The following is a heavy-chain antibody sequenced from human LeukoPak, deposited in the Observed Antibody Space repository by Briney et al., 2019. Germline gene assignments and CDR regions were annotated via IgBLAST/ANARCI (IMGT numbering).Heavy chain of an antibody. CDR2: INPNSGGT. V-gene: IGHV1-2*02. Sequence: ASVKVSCKASGYTFTGYYMHWVRQAPGQGLEWMAWINPNSGGTNYAQKFQGRVTMTRDTSISTAYMELSSLRSDDTAVYYCARGIGTTISYWGQGTLVTVSS. CDR1: GYTFTGYY. CDR3: ARGIGTTISY. J-gene: IGHJ4*02. D-gene: IGHD5-12*01.